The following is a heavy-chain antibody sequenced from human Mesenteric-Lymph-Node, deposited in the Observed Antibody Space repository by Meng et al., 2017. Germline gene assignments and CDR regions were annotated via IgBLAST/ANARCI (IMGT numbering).Heavy chain of an antibody. CDR3: AGSYGSGWYVAYPTY. CDR1: GRSISSGSNY. Sequence: SETLSLTCTVSGRSISSGSNYWSWIRQPAGKGLEWIGLIYTSGSTNYNPSLKSRVTITVDTTKNQFSLKLSSVTAADTAVYYCAGSYGSGWYVAYPTYWGQGTLVTVSS. J-gene: IGHJ4*02. D-gene: IGHD6-19*01. V-gene: IGHV4-61*02. CDR2: IYTSGST.